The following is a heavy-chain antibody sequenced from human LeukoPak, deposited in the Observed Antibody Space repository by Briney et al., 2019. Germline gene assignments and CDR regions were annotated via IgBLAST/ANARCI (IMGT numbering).Heavy chain of an antibody. J-gene: IGHJ5*02. D-gene: IGHD6-13*01. Sequence: GSLRLSCAVSGFTFSDYSMNWVRQAPGKGLECISYINSNSKTIWYADSAKGRFTVSRDNAKNSLYLQMNSLRVEDTAVYYCASRSINWYRGNNWFDPWGQGTLVTVSS. CDR1: GFTFSDYS. CDR3: ASRSINWYRGNNWFDP. CDR2: INSNSKTI. V-gene: IGHV3-48*01.